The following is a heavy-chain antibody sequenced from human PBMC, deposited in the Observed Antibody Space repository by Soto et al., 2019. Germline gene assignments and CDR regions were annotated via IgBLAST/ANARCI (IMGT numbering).Heavy chain of an antibody. J-gene: IGHJ4*02. D-gene: IGHD6-6*01. Sequence: PGGSLRLSCAASGFTFGDYYMSWIRQAPGKGLEWVSYISSSSSYTNYADSVKGRFTISRDNSKNTLTLQMNSLRAEDTAIYYCAKDRTLTARLLLYFDSWGQGSRVTVSS. CDR3: AKDRTLTARLLLYFDS. V-gene: IGHV3-11*05. CDR2: ISSSSSYT. CDR1: GFTFGDYY.